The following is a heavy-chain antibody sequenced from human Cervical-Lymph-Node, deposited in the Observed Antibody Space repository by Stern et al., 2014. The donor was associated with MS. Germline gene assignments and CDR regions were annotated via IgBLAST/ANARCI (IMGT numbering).Heavy chain of an antibody. V-gene: IGHV3-21*01. CDR2: ISSGHNYI. CDR3: ATFAAPAATAYMGLHY. CDR1: GFTFSSSS. D-gene: IGHD2-2*01. J-gene: IGHJ4*02. Sequence: EVQLLESGGGLVKPGGSLRLSCAASGFTFSSSSMNWVRQAPGKGLERVSSISSGHNYIYYADSLKGRFTISRDNARNSLYLQMNSLRAEDTAVYYCATFAAPAATAYMGLHYWGQGTLVTVSS.